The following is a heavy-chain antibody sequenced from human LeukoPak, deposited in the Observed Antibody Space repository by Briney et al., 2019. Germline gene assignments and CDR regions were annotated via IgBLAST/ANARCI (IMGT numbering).Heavy chain of an antibody. V-gene: IGHV4-59*01. CDR3: ARSPSGYRFDS. J-gene: IGHJ4*02. Sequence: PSETLSLTCTVSGGSTSSYYWSWIRQPPGKGLEWIGYISNSGSTNYHPSLKSRVTISSDTSKTQFTLKLTSVTAADTAVYYCARSPSGYRFDSWGQGTLVTVSS. D-gene: IGHD3-22*01. CDR1: GGSTSSYY. CDR2: ISNSGST.